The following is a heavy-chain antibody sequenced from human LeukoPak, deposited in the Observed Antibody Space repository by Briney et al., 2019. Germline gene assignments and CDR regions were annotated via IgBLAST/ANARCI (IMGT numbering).Heavy chain of an antibody. J-gene: IGHJ4*02. CDR3: ARGARFGELESYYFDY. Sequence: GGSLRLSCAASGFTFSSYAMSWVRQAPGKGLEWVSAISGSGGSTYYADSVKGRFTISRDNSKNTLYLQMNSLRAEDTAVYYCARGARFGELESYYFDYWGQGTLVTVSS. V-gene: IGHV3-23*01. CDR2: ISGSGGST. CDR1: GFTFSSYA. D-gene: IGHD3-10*01.